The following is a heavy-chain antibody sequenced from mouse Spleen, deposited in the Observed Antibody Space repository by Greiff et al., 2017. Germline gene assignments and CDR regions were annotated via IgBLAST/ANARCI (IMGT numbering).Heavy chain of an antibody. CDR1: GFTYSDYY. CDR3: ARHYFDY. Sequence: DVQLVESGGGLVQPGGSLKLSCAASGFTYSDYYMYWVRQTPEKRLEWVAYISNGGGSTYYPDTVKGRFTISRDNAKNTLYLQMSRLKSEDTAMYYCARHYFDYWGQGTTLTVSS. CDR2: ISNGGGST. J-gene: IGHJ2*01. V-gene: IGHV5-12*01.